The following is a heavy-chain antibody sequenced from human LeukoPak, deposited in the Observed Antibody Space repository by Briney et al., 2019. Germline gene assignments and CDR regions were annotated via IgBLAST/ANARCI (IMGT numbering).Heavy chain of an antibody. CDR1: GYTSTGYY. J-gene: IGHJ6*03. CDR2: INPNSGGT. V-gene: IGHV1-2*02. D-gene: IGHD3-3*01. Sequence: ASVKVSCKASGYTSTGYYMHWVRQAPGQGLEWMGWINPNSGGTNYAQKFQGRVTMTRDTSISTAYMELSRPRSDDTAVYYCARDLFYDFWSGYYYYYMDVWGKGTTVTVSS. CDR3: ARDLFYDFWSGYYYYYMDV.